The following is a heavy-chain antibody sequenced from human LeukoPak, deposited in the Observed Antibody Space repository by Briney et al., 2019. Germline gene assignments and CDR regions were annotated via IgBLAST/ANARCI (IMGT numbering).Heavy chain of an antibody. J-gene: IGHJ3*01. CDR1: GFTLSSFW. CDR2: TDKDGSVT. D-gene: IGHD2-15*01. CDR3: ARDRGWFYFDL. V-gene: IGHV3-7*01. Sequence: GGSLRLSCAASGFTLSSFWMSWVRQAPGKGLEWVAVTDKDGSVTKCADSVKGRFTVSRDNAKNSLFLQMNSLRAEDTAMYYCARDRGWFYFDLWGQGTMVIVSS.